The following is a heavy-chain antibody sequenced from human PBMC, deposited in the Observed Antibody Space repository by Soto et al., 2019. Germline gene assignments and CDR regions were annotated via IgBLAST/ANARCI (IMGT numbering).Heavy chain of an antibody. CDR3: ARVEGVVADAFDI. CDR1: GGSISSYY. D-gene: IGHD2-2*01. V-gene: IGHV4-59*01. CDR2: IYYSGSA. J-gene: IGHJ3*02. Sequence: SETLSLTCTVSGGSISSYYWSWIRQPPGKGLEWIGYIYYSGSANYNPSLKGRVTISVDTSKNQFSLKLSSVTAADTAVYYCARVEGVVADAFDIWGQGTMVTVSS.